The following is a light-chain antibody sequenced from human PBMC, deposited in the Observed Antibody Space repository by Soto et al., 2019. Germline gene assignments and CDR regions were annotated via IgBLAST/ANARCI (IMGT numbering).Light chain of an antibody. CDR3: QQYGTSPRT. CDR2: GAS. J-gene: IGKJ1*01. Sequence: EIVLTQSPGTLSLSPGERATLSCRASQSVNSGYLAWYQQKPGQAPRLPIHGASSRATGIPDRFSGSGSGTDFSLTISRLEPEDFAVYYCQQYGTSPRTFGQGTKVDIK. V-gene: IGKV3-20*01. CDR1: QSVNSGY.